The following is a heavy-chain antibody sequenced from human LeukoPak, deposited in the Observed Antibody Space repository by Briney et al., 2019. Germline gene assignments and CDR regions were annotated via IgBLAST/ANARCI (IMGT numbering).Heavy chain of an antibody. Sequence: TLSLTCTVSDGSINSGGYYWNWIRQHPGKGLEWIGYIYYFGSTYYNPSLKSRVTISVDTSKNQFSLKLSSVTAADTAVYYCARAVVASTHFDSWGQGTLVTVSS. CDR1: DGSINSGGYY. CDR2: IYYFGST. J-gene: IGHJ4*02. D-gene: IGHD2-15*01. V-gene: IGHV4-31*03. CDR3: ARAVVASTHFDS.